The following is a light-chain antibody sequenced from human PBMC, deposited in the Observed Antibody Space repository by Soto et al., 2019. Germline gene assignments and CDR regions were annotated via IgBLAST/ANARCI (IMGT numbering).Light chain of an antibody. CDR3: QQRNSYPRT. CDR1: QGINIF. J-gene: IGKJ2*01. CDR2: AAS. Sequence: SQLTQTPSSMSADLGDRVTITHRASQGINIFLAWFQQKPGKAPNLLISAASTLQSGVPSRFSGSGSETEFTLTITSLQPEDSATYYCQQRNSYPRTFGQGTEVDI. V-gene: IGKV1-9*01.